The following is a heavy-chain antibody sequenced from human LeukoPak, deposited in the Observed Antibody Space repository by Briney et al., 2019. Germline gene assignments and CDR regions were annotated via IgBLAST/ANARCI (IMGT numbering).Heavy chain of an antibody. CDR1: GGSISSYY. J-gene: IGHJ4*02. V-gene: IGHV4-59*01. D-gene: IGHD3-22*01. CDR2: IYYSGST. CDR3: ARDLDYYDSSVFGY. Sequence: PSETLSLTCTVSGGSISSYYWSWIRQPPGKGLEWIGYIYYSGSTNYNPSLKSRATISVDTSKNQFSLKLSSVTAADTAVYYCARDLDYYDSSVFGYWGQGTLVTVSS.